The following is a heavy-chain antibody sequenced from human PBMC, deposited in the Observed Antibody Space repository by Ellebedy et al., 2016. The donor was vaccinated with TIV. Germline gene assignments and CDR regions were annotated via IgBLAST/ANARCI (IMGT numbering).Heavy chain of an antibody. CDR3: DRGGGGYFLD. CDR1: GFSFKTDS. CDR2: IRSGGVYV. Sequence: GESLKISCLASGFSFKTDSMNWVRQPPGQGLEWVASIRSGGVYVWYGDSVKGRFTLSRDNAKNSLFLQMHSLRDDDTDVYYCDRGGGGYFLDWGQGTLVSVSS. V-gene: IGHV3-21*01. J-gene: IGHJ4*02. D-gene: IGHD6-25*01.